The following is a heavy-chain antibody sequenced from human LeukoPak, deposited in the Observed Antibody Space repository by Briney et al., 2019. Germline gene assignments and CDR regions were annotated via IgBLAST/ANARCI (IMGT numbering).Heavy chain of an antibody. D-gene: IGHD1-26*01. CDR2: IYSGGST. Sequence: GGSLRLSCAASGFTFSSYTMNWVRQAPGKGLEWVSVIYSGGSTYYADSVKGRFTISRDNSKNTLYLQMNSLRAEDTAVYYCVRDLPPDSGIYYTSRGSPIRSIDYWGQGTLVTVSS. CDR1: GFTFSSYT. J-gene: IGHJ4*02. V-gene: IGHV3-53*01. CDR3: VRDLPPDSGIYYTSRGSPIRSIDY.